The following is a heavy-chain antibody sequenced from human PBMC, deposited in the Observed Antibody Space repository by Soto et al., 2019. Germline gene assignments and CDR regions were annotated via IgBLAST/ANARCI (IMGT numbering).Heavy chain of an antibody. J-gene: IGHJ2*01. CDR2: INAGNGNT. Sequence: QVQLVQSGAEVKKPGASVKVSCKASGYTFTSYAMHWVRQAPGQRLEWMGWINAGNGNTKYSQKFQGRVTITRDTSASTAYMELSSLRSEDTAVYYCARDAITMIVLGKDWYFDLWGRGTLVTVSS. CDR1: GYTFTSYA. V-gene: IGHV1-3*01. CDR3: ARDAITMIVLGKDWYFDL. D-gene: IGHD3-22*01.